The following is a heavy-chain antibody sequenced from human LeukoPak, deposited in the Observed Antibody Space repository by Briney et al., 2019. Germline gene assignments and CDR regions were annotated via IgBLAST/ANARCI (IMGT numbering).Heavy chain of an antibody. D-gene: IGHD3-10*01. CDR3: AKPTYGSGSPDY. CDR2: ISDSGGST. Sequence: GGSLRLSCAASGFTFRNYAMSCVRQAPGKGLEWVSAISDSGGSTYYADSVKGRFTISRDNSKNTLYLQMNSLRAEDTAVYYCAKPTYGSGSPDYWGQGTLVTVSS. V-gene: IGHV3-23*01. CDR1: GFTFRNYA. J-gene: IGHJ4*02.